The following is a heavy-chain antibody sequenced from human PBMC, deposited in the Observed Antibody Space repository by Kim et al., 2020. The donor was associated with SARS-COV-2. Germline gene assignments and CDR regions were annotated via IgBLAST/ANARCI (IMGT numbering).Heavy chain of an antibody. D-gene: IGHD2-15*01. J-gene: IGHJ5*02. V-gene: IGHV4-34*01. Sequence: SDPSLKSRVTISVDTSKNQFSLKLSSVTAADTAVYYCARGTAVVTHFYDPWGQGTLVTVSS. CDR3: ARGTAVVTHFYDP.